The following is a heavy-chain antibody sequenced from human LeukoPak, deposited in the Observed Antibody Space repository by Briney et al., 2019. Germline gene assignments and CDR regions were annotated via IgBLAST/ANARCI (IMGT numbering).Heavy chain of an antibody. Sequence: GGSLRLSCAASGFTVSSNYMSWVRQAPGKGLEWVSVIYSGGSTYYADSVKGRFTISRDNSKNTLYLQMNSLRAEDTAVYYCARSPGGDDIYFDYWGQGTLVTVSS. D-gene: IGHD2-21*02. V-gene: IGHV3-53*01. CDR3: ARSPGGDDIYFDY. J-gene: IGHJ4*02. CDR1: GFTVSSNY. CDR2: IYSGGST.